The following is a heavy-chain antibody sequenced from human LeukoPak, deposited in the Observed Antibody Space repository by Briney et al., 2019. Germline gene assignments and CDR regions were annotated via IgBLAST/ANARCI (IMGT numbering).Heavy chain of an antibody. CDR1: YGSITTTAYY. Sequence: SETLSLTCTVSYGSITTTAYYWGWIRQPPGKGLEWIGTVYYSGSTYYNPSLKSRVTISVDTSKNQFSLRLTSVTAADTAVYYCARLGRITMVRGVIINFFDPWGQGTLVTVSS. J-gene: IGHJ5*02. D-gene: IGHD3-10*01. V-gene: IGHV4-39*01. CDR3: ARLGRITMVRGVIINFFDP. CDR2: VYYSGST.